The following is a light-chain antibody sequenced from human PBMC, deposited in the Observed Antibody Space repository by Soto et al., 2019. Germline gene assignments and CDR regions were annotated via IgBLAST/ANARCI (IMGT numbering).Light chain of an antibody. Sequence: EIVLTPSPGTLSLSPGERATLSCRASQSVSNNYLAWYQQKPGQAPRLLIYGASSRATGIPDRFSGSGSGTDFTLTISRLEPEDFAVYYCQQYGSSPRITFGQGTRLEIK. V-gene: IGKV3-20*01. J-gene: IGKJ5*01. CDR2: GAS. CDR3: QQYGSSPRIT. CDR1: QSVSNNY.